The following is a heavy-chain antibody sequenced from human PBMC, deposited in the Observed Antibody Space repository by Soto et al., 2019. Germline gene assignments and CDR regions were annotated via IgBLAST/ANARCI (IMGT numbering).Heavy chain of an antibody. CDR3: AKDDGFLERLLVDP. V-gene: IGHV3-30*18. CDR2: ISYDGSNK. Sequence: GGSLRLSCAASGFTFSSYGMHWVRQAPGKGLEWVAVISYDGSNKYYADSVKGRFTISRDNSKNTLYLQMNSLRAEDTVVYYCAKDDGFLERLLVDPWGQGTLVTVSS. CDR1: GFTFSSYG. J-gene: IGHJ5*02. D-gene: IGHD3-3*01.